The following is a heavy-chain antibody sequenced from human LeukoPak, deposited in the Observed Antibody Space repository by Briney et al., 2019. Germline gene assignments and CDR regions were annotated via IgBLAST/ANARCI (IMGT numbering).Heavy chain of an antibody. Sequence: SETLSLTCTVSGGSITNYYWSWVRQPPGKGLEWIGEIYHSGSTNYNPSLKSRVTISVDKSKNQFSLKLSSVTAADTAVYYCARVRSSGWYVYDYWGQGTLVTVSS. J-gene: IGHJ4*02. CDR1: GGSITNYY. CDR2: IYHSGST. D-gene: IGHD6-19*01. V-gene: IGHV4-4*02. CDR3: ARVRSSGWYVYDY.